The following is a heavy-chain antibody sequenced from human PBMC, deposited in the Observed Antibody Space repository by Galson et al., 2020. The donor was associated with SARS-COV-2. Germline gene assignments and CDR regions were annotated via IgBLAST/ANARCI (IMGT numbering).Heavy chain of an antibody. D-gene: IGHD3-3*01. CDR3: ARVHYDFWCGYGYYYYYMYV. V-gene: IGHV3-7*03. J-gene: IGHJ6*03. CDR2: IKQDGSEK. Sequence: GGSLRLSCAASGFTFSSYWMSWVRQAPGKGLEWVANIKQDGSEKYYVDSVKGRFTISRDNAKNSLYLQMNSLRAEDTAVYYCARVHYDFWCGYGYYYYYMYVWGKGTTVTVS. CDR1: GFTFSSYW.